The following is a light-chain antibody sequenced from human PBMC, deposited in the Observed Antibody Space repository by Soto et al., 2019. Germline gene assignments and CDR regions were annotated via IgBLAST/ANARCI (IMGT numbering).Light chain of an antibody. CDR3: QQYNNWPLT. CDR2: GAS. CDR1: QSVSNN. J-gene: IGKJ4*01. Sequence: EIVMTQSPGTLSLSPGERATLSCRASQSVSNNYLAWYQQKPGQAPRLLIYGASNRATGIPDRFSGSGSGTEFTLTISSLQSEDFAVYYCQQYNNWPLTFGGGTKVDI. V-gene: IGKV3D-15*01.